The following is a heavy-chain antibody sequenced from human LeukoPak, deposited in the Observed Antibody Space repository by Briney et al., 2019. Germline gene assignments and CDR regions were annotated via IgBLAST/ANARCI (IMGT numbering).Heavy chain of an antibody. Sequence: SETLSLTCTVSSGSISSGDYYWSWIRQPPGKGLEWIGYIYYSGSTYYNPSLKSRVTISVDTSKNQFSLKLSSVTAADTAVYYCARGPVVVITTGFDYWGQGTLVTVSS. V-gene: IGHV4-30-4*01. D-gene: IGHD3-22*01. J-gene: IGHJ4*02. CDR1: SGSISSGDYY. CDR3: ARGPVVVITTGFDY. CDR2: IYYSGST.